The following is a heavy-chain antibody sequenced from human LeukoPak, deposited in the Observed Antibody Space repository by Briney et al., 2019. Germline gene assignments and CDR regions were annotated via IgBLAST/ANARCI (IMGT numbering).Heavy chain of an antibody. CDR2: IDGDGSTT. D-gene: IGHD2-15*01. CDR1: GFTFSDYW. Sequence: GGSLRLSCAASGFTFSDYWMHWVRQAPVKGLVWVSRIDGDGSTTNYVDSVKGRFTIPRDNAKNTLYLQMNGLRADDTAVYYCASGLPGVTANDYWGQGTLVTVSS. V-gene: IGHV3-74*01. J-gene: IGHJ4*02. CDR3: ASGLPGVTANDY.